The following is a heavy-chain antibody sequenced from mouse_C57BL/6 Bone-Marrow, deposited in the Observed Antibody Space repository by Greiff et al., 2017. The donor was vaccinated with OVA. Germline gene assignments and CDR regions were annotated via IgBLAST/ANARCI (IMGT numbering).Heavy chain of an antibody. D-gene: IGHD2-4*01. V-gene: IGHV1-58*01. Sequence: EVKVVESGAELVRPGSSVKMSCKTSGYTFTSYGINWVKQRPGQGLEWIGYIYIGNGYTEYNEKFKGQSTLTSDTSSSTAYMQLSSLTSEDSAIYFCARCDYDPWFAYWGQGTLVTVSA. CDR2: IYIGNGYT. CDR1: GYTFTSYG. CDR3: ARCDYDPWFAY. J-gene: IGHJ3*01.